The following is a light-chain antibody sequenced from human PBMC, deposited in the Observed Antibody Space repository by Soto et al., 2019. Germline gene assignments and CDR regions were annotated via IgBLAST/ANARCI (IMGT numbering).Light chain of an antibody. CDR1: SREVGGYNY. Sequence: QSALTQPASVSGSPGQSLPFSCPGTSREVGGYNYVSWYQQHPGKAPKLMIYDVSNRPSGVSNRFSGSKSGNTASLTISGLQAEDEADYYCSSYTSSSTLNYVFGTGTKVTVL. V-gene: IGLV2-14*01. J-gene: IGLJ1*01. CDR3: SSYTSSSTLNYV. CDR2: DVS.